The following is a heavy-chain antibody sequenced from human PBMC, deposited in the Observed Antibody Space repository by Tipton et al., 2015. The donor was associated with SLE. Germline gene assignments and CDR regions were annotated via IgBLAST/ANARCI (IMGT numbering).Heavy chain of an antibody. CDR3: ARERLYSSSWFSD. V-gene: IGHV4-34*01. CDR2: INYSGST. CDR1: GGSFSGYY. D-gene: IGHD6-13*01. J-gene: IGHJ4*02. Sequence: AGLVKPSETLSLTCAVYGGSFSGYYWSWTRQSPGKGLEWIGDINYSGSTYYNPSLKSRGTISVDTSRNHFSLELTSVTAADTAVYYCARERLYSSSWFSDWGQGTLVTVSS.